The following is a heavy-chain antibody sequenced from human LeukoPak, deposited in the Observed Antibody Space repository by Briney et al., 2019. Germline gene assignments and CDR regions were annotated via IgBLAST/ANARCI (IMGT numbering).Heavy chain of an antibody. CDR2: INHSGST. CDR1: GGSFSGYY. CDR3: ARRISGLPDYGGNSGDAFDI. J-gene: IGHJ3*02. Sequence: SETLSLTCAVYGGSFSGYYWSWIRQPPGKGLEWIGEINHSGSTNYNPSLKSRVTISVDTSKNQFSLKLSSVTAADTAVYYCARRISGLPDYGGNSGDAFDIWGQGTMVTVSS. V-gene: IGHV4-34*01. D-gene: IGHD4-23*01.